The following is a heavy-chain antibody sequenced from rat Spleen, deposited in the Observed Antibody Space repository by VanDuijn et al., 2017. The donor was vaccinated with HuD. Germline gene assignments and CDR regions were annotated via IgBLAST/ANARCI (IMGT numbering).Heavy chain of an antibody. CDR3: ARHGYGGYSGPFAY. V-gene: IGHV5-7*01. D-gene: IGHD1-11*01. Sequence: EVQLVESGGGLVQPGRSLKLSCAASGFTFSDYYMAWVRQAPTKGLEWVATINYDGSSTYYRDSVKGRFTISRDNAQSTLYLQMDSLRSEDTATYYCARHGYGGYSGPFAYWGQGTLVTVSS. J-gene: IGHJ3*01. CDR1: GFTFSDYY. CDR2: INYDGSST.